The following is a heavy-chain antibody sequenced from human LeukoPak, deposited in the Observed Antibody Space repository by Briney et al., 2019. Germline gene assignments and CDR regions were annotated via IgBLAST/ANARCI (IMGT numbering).Heavy chain of an antibody. D-gene: IGHD5-24*01. J-gene: IGHJ4*02. Sequence: GGSLRLSCAASGFTFSSYWMHWVRQAPEKGLVWVSRINSDGSSTSYADSVKGRFTISRDNAKNTLYLQMNSLRAEDTAVYYCARDPTRDGYNPDYWGQGTLVTVSS. CDR2: INSDGSST. CDR1: GFTFSSYW. CDR3: ARDPTRDGYNPDY. V-gene: IGHV3-74*01.